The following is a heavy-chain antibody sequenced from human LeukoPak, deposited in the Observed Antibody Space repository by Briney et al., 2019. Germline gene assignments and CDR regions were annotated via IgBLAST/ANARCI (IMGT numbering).Heavy chain of an antibody. D-gene: IGHD6-13*01. CDR2: ISSSGTTI. J-gene: IGHJ4*02. CDR3: ARDVGSSSWHWIVRYFDY. Sequence: SGGSLRPSCAASGFTFSDYYMRWIRQAPGKGLEWLSYISSSGTTIYYADSVKGRFTISRDNAKNSLYLQMNSLRAEDTAVDYCARDVGSSSWHWIVRYFDYWGQGTLVTVSS. CDR1: GFTFSDYY. V-gene: IGHV3-11*04.